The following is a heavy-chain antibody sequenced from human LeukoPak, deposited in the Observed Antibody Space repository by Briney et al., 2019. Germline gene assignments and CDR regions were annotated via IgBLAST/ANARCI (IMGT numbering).Heavy chain of an antibody. V-gene: IGHV4-4*09. CDR1: GDSVSSGY. CDR2: IYDNGVT. CDR3: AGRGHRYSRD. Sequence: PSETLSLSCNVSGDSVSSGYWTWIRQSPAKGLEWIGFIYDNGVTDYNPSLKSRLIISLDTSKSQFSLNLRSVSAADSAIYYCAGRGHRYSRDWGQGILVTVSS. D-gene: IGHD2-15*01. J-gene: IGHJ1*01.